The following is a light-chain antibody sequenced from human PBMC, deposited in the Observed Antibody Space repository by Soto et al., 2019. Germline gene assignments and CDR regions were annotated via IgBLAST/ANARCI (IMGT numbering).Light chain of an antibody. V-gene: IGLV3-21*04. CDR3: QVWDSTTDHAL. CDR2: YDS. CDR1: NIGAKS. Sequence: SSELTQPPSVSVAPGKTARITCGGNNIGAKSVHWYQQKPGQAPVLVIYYDSDRPSGIPERFSGSNSGNTATLTISRVEAGDEADYYCQVWDSTTDHALFGGGTKVTVL. J-gene: IGLJ2*01.